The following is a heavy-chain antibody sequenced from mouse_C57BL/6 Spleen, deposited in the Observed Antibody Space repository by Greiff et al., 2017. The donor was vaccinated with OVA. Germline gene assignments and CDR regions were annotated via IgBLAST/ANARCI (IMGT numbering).Heavy chain of an antibody. V-gene: IGHV1-61*01. D-gene: IGHD2-14*01. J-gene: IGHJ3*01. Sequence: QVQLQQPGAELVRPGSSVKLSCKASGYTFTSYWMDWVKQRPGQGLEWIGNIYPSDSETHYNQKFKDKATLTVDKSSSTAYMQLSSLTSEDSAVYYCAREGKYDGEAFAYWGQGTLVTVSA. CDR1: GYTFTSYW. CDR2: IYPSDSET. CDR3: AREGKYDGEAFAY.